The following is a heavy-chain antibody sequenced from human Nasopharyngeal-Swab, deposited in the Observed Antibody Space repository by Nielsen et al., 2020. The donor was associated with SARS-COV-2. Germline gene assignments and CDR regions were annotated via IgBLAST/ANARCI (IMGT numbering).Heavy chain of an antibody. J-gene: IGHJ3*02. D-gene: IGHD3-22*01. Sequence: GESLKISCTASGFTFGDYAMSWVRQAPGKGLEWVGFIRSKAYGGTTEYAASVKGRFTISRDDSKSIAYLQMNSLKTEDTAVYYCTFDGSGYYPHDAFDIWGQGTMVTVSS. CDR3: TFDGSGYYPHDAFDI. V-gene: IGHV3-49*04. CDR2: IRSKAYGGTT. CDR1: GFTFGDYA.